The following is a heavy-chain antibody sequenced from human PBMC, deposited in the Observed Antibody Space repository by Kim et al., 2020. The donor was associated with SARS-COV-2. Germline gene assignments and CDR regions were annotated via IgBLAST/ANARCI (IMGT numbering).Heavy chain of an antibody. J-gene: IGHJ4*02. CDR3: ARDSDFGEFHPGY. CDR1: GGSISSCSYY. Sequence: SETLSLTCTVSGGSISSCSYYWGWIRPPPGQGREWFGSIYYSSSSYSNPAIKIRITISMDTYKYQFSLKLSSVTDAATAVYYCARDSDFGEFHPGYWGQG. CDR2: IYYSSSS. D-gene: IGHD3-10*01. V-gene: IGHV4-39*07.